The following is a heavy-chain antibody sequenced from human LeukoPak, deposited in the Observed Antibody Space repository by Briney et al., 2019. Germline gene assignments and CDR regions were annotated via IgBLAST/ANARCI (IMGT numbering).Heavy chain of an antibody. CDR2: ISSSSSYI. CDR1: GFTFSSYS. V-gene: IGHV3-21*01. J-gene: IGHJ3*02. CDR3: ARDQASGSYDAFDI. D-gene: IGHD1-26*01. Sequence: PGGSLRLSCAASGFTFSSYSMNWVRQAPAKGLEWVSSISSSSSYIYYADSVKGRFTISRDNAKNSLYLQMNSLRAEDTAVYYCARDQASGSYDAFDIWGQGTMVTVSS.